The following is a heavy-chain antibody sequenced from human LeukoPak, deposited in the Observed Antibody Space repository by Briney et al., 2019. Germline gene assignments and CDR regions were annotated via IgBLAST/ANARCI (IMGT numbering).Heavy chain of an antibody. CDR3: ARLHSSSYSQTPKDY. D-gene: IGHD6-13*01. CDR1: GGTFSSYA. V-gene: IGHV1-69*06. CDR2: IIPIFGTA. Sequence: ASVKVSCKASGGTFSSYAISWVRQAPGQGLEWMGGIIPIFGTANYAQKFQGRVTITADKSTSTAYMELSSLRSEDTAVYYCARLHSSSYSQTPKDYWGQGTLVTVSS. J-gene: IGHJ4*02.